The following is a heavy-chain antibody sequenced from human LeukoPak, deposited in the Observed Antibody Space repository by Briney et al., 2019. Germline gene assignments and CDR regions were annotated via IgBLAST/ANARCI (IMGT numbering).Heavy chain of an antibody. J-gene: IGHJ5*02. CDR3: AGLGSGWFS. CDR2: IKQDGSEK. V-gene: IGHV3-7*01. Sequence: PGGSLRLSCAASGFTFSSHWMSWVRQAPGKGLECVANIKQDGSEKYYVDSVKGRFTISRDNAKNSLYLQMNSLRAEDTAVYYCAGLGSGWFSWGQGTLVTVSS. CDR1: GFTFSSHW. D-gene: IGHD6-19*01.